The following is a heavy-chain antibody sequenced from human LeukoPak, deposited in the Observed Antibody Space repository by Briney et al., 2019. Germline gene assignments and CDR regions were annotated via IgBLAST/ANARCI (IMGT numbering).Heavy chain of an antibody. J-gene: IGHJ1*01. V-gene: IGHV4-34*01. Sequence: SETLSLTCAVYGGSFSGYYWSWIRRPPGKGLEWIGEINHSGSTNYNPSLKSRVTISVDTSKNQFSLKLSSVTAADTAVYYCARGVILRYFQHWGQGTLVTVSS. D-gene: IGHD2/OR15-2a*01. CDR3: ARGVILRYFQH. CDR1: GGSFSGYY. CDR2: INHSGST.